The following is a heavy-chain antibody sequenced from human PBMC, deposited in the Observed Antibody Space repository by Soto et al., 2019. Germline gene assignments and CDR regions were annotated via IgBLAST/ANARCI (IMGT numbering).Heavy chain of an antibody. CDR3: AKDISGLDFWSGYGTFDY. CDR1: GFTFDDYA. D-gene: IGHD3-3*01. Sequence: EVQLVESGGGLVQPGRSLRLSCAASGFTFDDYAMHWVRQAPGKGLAWVSGISWNSGSIGYADSVKGRFTISRDNAKNSLYLQMNSLRAEDTALYYCAKDISGLDFWSGYGTFDYWGQGTLVTVSS. V-gene: IGHV3-9*01. J-gene: IGHJ4*02. CDR2: ISWNSGSI.